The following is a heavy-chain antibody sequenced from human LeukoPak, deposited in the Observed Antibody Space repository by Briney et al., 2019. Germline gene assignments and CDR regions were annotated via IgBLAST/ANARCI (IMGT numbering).Heavy chain of an antibody. V-gene: IGHV3-15*07. D-gene: IGHD3-16*01. J-gene: IGHJ5*02. Sequence: GGSLRLSCAASGLTFSNAWMNWVRQAPGKGLEWVGRIKSKSDGGTSDYAEPVKGRFTISRDDSKNTLFLQMNSLKIDDTGVYYCTTGGARGSWFDPWGQGTLVTVSS. CDR3: TTGGARGSWFDP. CDR1: GLTFSNAW. CDR2: IKSKSDGGTS.